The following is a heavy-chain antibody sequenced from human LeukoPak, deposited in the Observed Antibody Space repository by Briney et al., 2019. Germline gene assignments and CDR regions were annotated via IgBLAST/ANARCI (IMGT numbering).Heavy chain of an antibody. V-gene: IGHV4-38-2*02. Sequence: SETLSLTCAVSDYSISSAYYWGWIRQPPGKGLEWIGSIYHSGSTDYNPSLKSRVTISVDTSKNQFSLKLRSVTAADTAVYYCARDQAYCGGDCYFDFWGRGTLVTVSS. CDR3: ARDQAYCGGDCYFDF. J-gene: IGHJ4*02. CDR1: DYSISSAYY. CDR2: IYHSGST. D-gene: IGHD2-21*02.